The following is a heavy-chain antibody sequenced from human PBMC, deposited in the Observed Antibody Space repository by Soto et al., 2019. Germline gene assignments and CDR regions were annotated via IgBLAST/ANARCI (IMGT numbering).Heavy chain of an antibody. D-gene: IGHD3-16*02. CDR1: GFSFSTYG. V-gene: IGHV3-30*18. J-gene: IGHJ4*02. CDR3: AKEDGGLRLGELSLYLDY. CDR2: ISYDGTNK. Sequence: PGGSLRLSCTATGFSFSTYGMHWVRQAPGKGMEWVAVISYDGTNKYYADSVKGRFTISRGNSKNTLYLQMNRLRVEDTAMYYCAKEDGGLRLGELSLYLDYWGQGTLVTVSS.